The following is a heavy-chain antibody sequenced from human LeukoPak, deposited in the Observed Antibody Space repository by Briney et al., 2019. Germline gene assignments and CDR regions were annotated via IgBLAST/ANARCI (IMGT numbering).Heavy chain of an antibody. V-gene: IGHV4-30-4*01. Sequence: SQTLSLTCTVSGGSISSGDYYWSWIRQPPGKGLEWIGEINHSGSTNYNPSLKSRVTISIDTSKNQFSLKLSSVTAADTAVYYCARGDPYYHGSGSYSPYYFDYWGQGTLVTVSS. J-gene: IGHJ4*02. D-gene: IGHD3-10*01. CDR2: INHSGST. CDR1: GGSISSGDYY. CDR3: ARGDPYYHGSGSYSPYYFDY.